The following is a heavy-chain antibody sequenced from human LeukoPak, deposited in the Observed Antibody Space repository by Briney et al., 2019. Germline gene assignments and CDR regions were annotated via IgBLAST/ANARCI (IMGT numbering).Heavy chain of an antibody. D-gene: IGHD2-2*01. CDR2: ISSSSYI. CDR1: GFTFSSYS. CDR3: ARLYCSSTSCHFDY. Sequence: PGGSLRLSCAASGFTFSSYSVNWVRQAPGKGLERVSSISSSSYIYYADSVKGRFTISRDNAKNSLYLQMNSLRAEDTAMYYCARLYCSSTSCHFDYWGQGTLVTVSS. J-gene: IGHJ4*02. V-gene: IGHV3-21*01.